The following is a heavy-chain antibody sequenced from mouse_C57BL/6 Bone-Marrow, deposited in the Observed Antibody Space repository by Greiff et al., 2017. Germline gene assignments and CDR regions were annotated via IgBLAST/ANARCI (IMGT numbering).Heavy chain of an antibody. CDR3: AGGLRDYYAMDY. Sequence: QVQLQQPGAELVKPGASVKLSCKASGYTFTSYWMHWVKQRAGQGLEWIGMIHPNSGSTNYNEKFKSKATLTVDKSSSTAYMQLSSLTSEDSAVYYCAGGLRDYYAMDYWGQGTSVTVSS. J-gene: IGHJ4*01. CDR2: IHPNSGST. D-gene: IGHD2-4*01. V-gene: IGHV1-64*01. CDR1: GYTFTSYW.